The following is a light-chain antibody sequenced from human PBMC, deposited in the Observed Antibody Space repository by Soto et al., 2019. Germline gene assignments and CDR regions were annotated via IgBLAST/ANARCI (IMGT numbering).Light chain of an antibody. Sequence: EGVLTQSPGTPVFSSGERATPSFRASQAVSSILLAWYQQKPGQAPRLLIYGASSRATGIPDRFSGSGSGTDFTLTVSRLEPEDFAVYYCQQHGTSPIFGGGTKVDIK. CDR3: QQHGTSPI. CDR2: GAS. J-gene: IGKJ4*01. V-gene: IGKV3-20*01. CDR1: QAVSSIL.